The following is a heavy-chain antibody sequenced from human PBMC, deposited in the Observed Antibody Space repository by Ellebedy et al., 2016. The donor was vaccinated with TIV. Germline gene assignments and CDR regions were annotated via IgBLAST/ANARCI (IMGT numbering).Heavy chain of an antibody. CDR2: VSGSGDTI. D-gene: IGHD2-2*01. Sequence: GESLKISCAASGFTFRNYAMTWVRQAPGKGLEWLSTVSGSGDTIDYADSVRGRFTISRDNSKNTLFLQMTSLRAEDTAVYYCTRDFNILPAVWGQGTLVTVSS. CDR1: GFTFRNYA. V-gene: IGHV3-23*01. CDR3: TRDFNILPAV. J-gene: IGHJ4*02.